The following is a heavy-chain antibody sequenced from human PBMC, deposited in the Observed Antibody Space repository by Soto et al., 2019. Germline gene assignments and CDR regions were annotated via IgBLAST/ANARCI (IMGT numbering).Heavy chain of an antibody. V-gene: IGHV1-2*04. CDR1: GYTFTGYY. CDR3: ATKVGFLEWVVYYVDY. J-gene: IGHJ4*02. Sequence: ASVKVSCKASGYTFTGYYMHWVRQAPGQGLEWMGWINPNGGGTNYAQKFQGWVTMTRDTSISTAYMELSRLRSEDTAVYYCATKVGFLEWVVYYVDYWGQGTLVTVSS. CDR2: INPNGGGT. D-gene: IGHD3-3*01.